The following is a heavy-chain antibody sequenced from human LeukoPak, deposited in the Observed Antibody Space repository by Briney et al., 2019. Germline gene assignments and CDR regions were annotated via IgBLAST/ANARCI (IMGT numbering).Heavy chain of an antibody. D-gene: IGHD6-19*01. Sequence: GGSLRLSCAASGFTFSSYAMHWVRQAPGKGLEWVAVISYDGSNKYYADSVKGRFTISRDNSKNTLYLQMNSLRAEDTAVYYCARGRLYSSGQFKGYYFDYWGQGTLVTVSS. CDR2: ISYDGSNK. CDR3: ARGRLYSSGQFKGYYFDY. CDR1: GFTFSSYA. J-gene: IGHJ4*02. V-gene: IGHV3-30-3*01.